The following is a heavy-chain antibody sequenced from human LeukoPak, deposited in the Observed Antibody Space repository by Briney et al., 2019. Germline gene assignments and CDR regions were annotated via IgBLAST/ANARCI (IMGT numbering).Heavy chain of an antibody. CDR2: VFNGGNT. Sequence: SETLSLTCSVSGGSINSHYWSWIRQPPGKGLEWIGYVFNGGNTNCNPSLKSRVTMSVDTSRDQFSLRLSSVTAADTAIYYCATRPAGSTWYGVFDYWSQGTLVTVSS. V-gene: IGHV4-59*11. J-gene: IGHJ4*02. D-gene: IGHD6-13*01. CDR3: ATRPAGSTWYGVFDY. CDR1: GGSINSHY.